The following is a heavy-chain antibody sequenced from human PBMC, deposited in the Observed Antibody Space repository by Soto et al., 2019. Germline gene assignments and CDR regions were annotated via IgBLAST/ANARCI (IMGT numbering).Heavy chain of an antibody. CDR3: YCGWNWFDT. J-gene: IGHJ5*01. V-gene: IGHV4-39*01. D-gene: IGHD2-21*01. CDR2: SYYTGVA. CDR1: GGSIISRTSY. Sequence: PSETLSLTCTVSGGSIISRTSYWGWIRQSPEKGLEWIGNSYYTGVAEYNPSLKSRVTVSVDTSKNEFSLRLTSVIAADTAVYYCYCGWNWFDTWGHGNLVT.